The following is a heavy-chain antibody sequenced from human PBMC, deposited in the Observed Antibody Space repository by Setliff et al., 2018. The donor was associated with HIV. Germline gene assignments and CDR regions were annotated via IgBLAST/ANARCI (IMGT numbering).Heavy chain of an antibody. V-gene: IGHV1-24*01. D-gene: IGHD5-12*01. Sequence: ASVKVSCKASGYTFTSYAMNWVRQAPGQGLEWMGGFDPELGETLFAQKFRGRLTMTEDTSTDTAYMELSSLRSEDTAMYYCARDAGYSGSAWNYWGQGTLVTVSS. CDR1: GYTFTSYA. CDR3: ARDAGYSGSAWNY. J-gene: IGHJ4*02. CDR2: FDPELGET.